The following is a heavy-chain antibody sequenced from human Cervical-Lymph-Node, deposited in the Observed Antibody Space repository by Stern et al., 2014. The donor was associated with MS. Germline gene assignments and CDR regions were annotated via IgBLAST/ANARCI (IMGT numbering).Heavy chain of an antibody. CDR2: MYWSDDK. D-gene: IGHD4-17*01. Sequence: QITLKESGPTLVKPTQTLTLTCTFSGFSPSTSGVGVGWIRQPPGKALEWLALMYWSDDKYYSPSLKNRLTITKDTSKNQVVLTLTNMDPVDTATYYCPRALYGDYFDYWGQGSLVTVSS. CDR3: PRALYGDYFDY. CDR1: GFSPSTSGVG. J-gene: IGHJ4*02. V-gene: IGHV2-5*01.